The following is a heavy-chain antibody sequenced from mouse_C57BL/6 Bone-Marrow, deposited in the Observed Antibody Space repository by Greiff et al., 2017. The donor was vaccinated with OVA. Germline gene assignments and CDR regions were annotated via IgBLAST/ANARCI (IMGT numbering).Heavy chain of an antibody. D-gene: IGHD1-1*01. J-gene: IGHJ2*01. V-gene: IGHV2-2*01. CDR2: IWSGGST. CDR1: GFSLTSYG. CDR3: AREGYGSSFDY. Sequence: VMLVESGPGLVQPSQSLSITCTVSGFSLTSYGVNWVRQSPGKGLEWLGVIWSGGSTDYTAAFISRLSISKDNSKSQVFFKMNSLQADDTAIYYCAREGYGSSFDYWGQGTTLTVSS.